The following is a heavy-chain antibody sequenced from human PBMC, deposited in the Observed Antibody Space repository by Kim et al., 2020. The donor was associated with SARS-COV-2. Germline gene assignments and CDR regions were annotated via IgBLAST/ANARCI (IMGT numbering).Heavy chain of an antibody. D-gene: IGHD1-20*01. CDR2: ISSSGSTTI. CDR3: ARGPRVNWKIGY. CDR1: GFTFSSYE. Sequence: GGSLRLSCAASGFTFSSYEMNWVRQAPGKGLEWVSYISSSGSTTIYNADSVKGRFTISRDNAKDSLYLQMNSLRGEDTGVYYCARGPRVNWKIGYWCQGT. J-gene: IGHJ4*02. V-gene: IGHV3-48*03.